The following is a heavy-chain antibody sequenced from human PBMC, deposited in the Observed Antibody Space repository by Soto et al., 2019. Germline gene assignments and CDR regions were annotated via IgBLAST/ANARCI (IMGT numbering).Heavy chain of an antibody. Sequence: SVTLSLTCPVSGCSISIYYLSWLRQPAGKGLEWIGRIYTSGSTNYNPSLKSRVTMSVDTSKNQFSLKLSSVTAADTAVYYCASGLNGYSSGWYLDYWGQGTLVTVSS. D-gene: IGHD6-19*01. J-gene: IGHJ4*02. CDR1: GCSISIYY. CDR2: IYTSGST. CDR3: ASGLNGYSSGWYLDY. V-gene: IGHV4-4*07.